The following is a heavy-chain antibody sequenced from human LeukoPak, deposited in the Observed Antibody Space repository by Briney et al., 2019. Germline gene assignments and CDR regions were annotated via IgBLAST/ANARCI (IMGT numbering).Heavy chain of an antibody. CDR1: GFTVSSNY. J-gene: IGHJ4*02. CDR3: ATTARVGQN. CDR2: IGKRGTDI. Sequence: GGSLRLSCVASGFTVSSNYMSWVRQAPGKGLEWISYIGKRGTDINYADSVKGRFTVSRDNAKSSLFLQMDNLRAEDTAVYYCATTARVGQNWGQGTLVTVSS. V-gene: IGHV3-11*01. D-gene: IGHD3/OR15-3a*01.